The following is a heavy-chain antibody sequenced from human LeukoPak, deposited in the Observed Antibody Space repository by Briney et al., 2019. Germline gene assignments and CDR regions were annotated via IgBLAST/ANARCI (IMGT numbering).Heavy chain of an antibody. V-gene: IGHV3-23*01. CDR2: TSGSGGST. CDR3: AKDPLYSSSCYSDY. Sequence: GGSLRLSCAASGFTFSGYAMSWVPQAPVKGLKWVSGTSGSGGSTYYADSVRGRFTFSRDNSKNTLYLQMNRLRAEDTAVYYCAKDPLYSSSCYSDYWGQGTLVTVSS. D-gene: IGHD6-13*01. CDR1: GFTFSGYA. J-gene: IGHJ4*02.